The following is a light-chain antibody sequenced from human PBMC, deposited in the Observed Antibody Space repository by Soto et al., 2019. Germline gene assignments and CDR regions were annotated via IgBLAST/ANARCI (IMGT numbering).Light chain of an antibody. CDR2: YDS. CDR3: QVWDSSSDRGV. Sequence: SYELTQPPSVSVAPGKTASITCGGNNIGSKSVHWYQQKPGQAPVLVIYYDSDRPSGIPERFSGSNSGNTATLTISRVEAGDEADYYCQVWDSSSDRGVFGGGTKVTVL. J-gene: IGLJ3*02. V-gene: IGLV3-21*04. CDR1: NIGSKS.